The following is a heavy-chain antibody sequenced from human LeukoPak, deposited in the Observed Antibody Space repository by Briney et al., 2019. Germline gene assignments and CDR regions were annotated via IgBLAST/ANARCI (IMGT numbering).Heavy chain of an antibody. V-gene: IGHV3-21*01. CDR1: GFTFSSYS. J-gene: IGHJ4*02. CDR3: AKVRYQLLIDY. D-gene: IGHD2-2*01. Sequence: GGSLRLSCAASGFTFSSYSMNWVRQAPGKGLEWVSSISSSSTYIYYADSVKGRFTISRDNAKNSLYLQMNSLRADDTAVYYCAKVRYQLLIDYWGQGTLVTVSS. CDR2: ISSSSTYI.